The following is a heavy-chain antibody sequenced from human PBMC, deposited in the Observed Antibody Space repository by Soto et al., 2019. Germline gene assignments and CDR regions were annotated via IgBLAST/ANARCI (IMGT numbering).Heavy chain of an antibody. J-gene: IGHJ4*02. Sequence: ASVKVSCKTSGYTFTNNVIHWVRQAPGQRLEWMGWVNAGNDNTKWSREFRGRLTLTKDTSATTAYMELSSLTSEDTAIYFCAREVPYGYSRFDYWGQGTLVTVSS. D-gene: IGHD5-18*01. CDR3: AREVPYGYSRFDY. V-gene: IGHV1-3*01. CDR2: VNAGNDNT. CDR1: GYTFTNNV.